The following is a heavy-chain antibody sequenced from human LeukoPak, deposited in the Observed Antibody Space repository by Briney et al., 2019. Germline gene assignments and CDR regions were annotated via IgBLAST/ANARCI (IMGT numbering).Heavy chain of an antibody. CDR1: GFTFSSYA. CDR2: ISGSGGST. D-gene: IGHD4-17*01. V-gene: IGHV3-23*01. J-gene: IGHJ6*04. CDR3: AKDLTGDYDYYYYGMDV. Sequence: GGSLRLSCAASGFTFSSYAMSWVRQAPGKGLEWVSAISGSGGSTYYADSVKGRFTISRDSSKNTLYLQMNSLRAEDTAVYYCAKDLTGDYDYYYYGMDVWGKGTTVTVSS.